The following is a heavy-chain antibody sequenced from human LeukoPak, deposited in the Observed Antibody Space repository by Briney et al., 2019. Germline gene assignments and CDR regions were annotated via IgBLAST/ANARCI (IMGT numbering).Heavy chain of an antibody. D-gene: IGHD4-23*01. Sequence: SETLSLTCTVSGGSISSYYWSWIRQPPGKGLEWIGYIYYSGSTNCNPSLKSRVTISVDTSKNQFSLKLSSVTAADAAVYYCARDGNYGGDFDYWGQGTLVTVSS. CDR2: IYYSGST. CDR1: GGSISSYY. J-gene: IGHJ4*02. V-gene: IGHV4-59*01. CDR3: ARDGNYGGDFDY.